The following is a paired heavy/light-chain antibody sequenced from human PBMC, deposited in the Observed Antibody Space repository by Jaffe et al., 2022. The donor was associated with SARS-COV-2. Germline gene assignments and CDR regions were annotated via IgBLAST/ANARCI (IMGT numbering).Light chain of an antibody. CDR3: QQYNDWYT. V-gene: IGKV3-20*01. J-gene: IGKJ2*01. CDR1: RTVYDNH. Sequence: EIVLTQSPATLSLSPGDRATLSCRASRTVYDNHLAWYQQKSGQAPRLLIYGVFIRNTGTPERFSGGGSGTDFSLTISRLEPEDSAVYYCQQYNDWYTFGQGTKLEIK. CDR2: GVF.
Heavy chain of an antibody. CDR2: IRPDGVGT. D-gene: IGHD4-17*01. CDR3: AKDPNGDYIGAFDI. CDR1: GITFGKYA. V-gene: IGHV3-23*01. J-gene: IGHJ3*02. Sequence: DVQLLESGGGLVQPGGSLRLSCVDPGITFGKYAMMWLRQAPGKGLELVSLIRPDGVGTNYADSVRGRFTISRDNSKNTLTLQMNRLRVEDTGKYYCAKDPNGDYIGAFDIWGQGIVVTVSS.